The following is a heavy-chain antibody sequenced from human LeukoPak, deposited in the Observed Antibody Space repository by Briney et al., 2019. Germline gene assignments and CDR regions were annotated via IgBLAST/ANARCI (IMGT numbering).Heavy chain of an antibody. CDR1: GFNISRYD. V-gene: IGHV3-13*01. CDR3: AKAFDYNGLRGEGGSFDY. D-gene: IGHD4-11*01. Sequence: GGSLRLSCTASGFNISRYDMHWVRQTTKRRLEWISGIGIPGDTYYVDAVKGRFTISRENAKNSVYLQMNSLRDEDTAVYFCAKAFDYNGLRGEGGSFDYWGQGALVTVSS. J-gene: IGHJ4*02. CDR2: IGIPGDT.